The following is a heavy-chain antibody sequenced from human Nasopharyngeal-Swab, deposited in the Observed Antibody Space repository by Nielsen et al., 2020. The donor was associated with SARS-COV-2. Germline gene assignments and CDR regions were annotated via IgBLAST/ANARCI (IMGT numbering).Heavy chain of an antibody. V-gene: IGHV3-73*01. Sequence: GASLKISCAASGFTFSGSAMHWVRQASGKGLEWVGRIRSKANSYATAYAASVKGRFTISRDDSKNTAYLQMNSLKTEDTAVYYCTRPLGATVVTALTGYYYYMGVWGKGTTVTVSS. CDR1: GFTFSGSA. J-gene: IGHJ6*03. D-gene: IGHD4-23*01. CDR3: TRPLGATVVTALTGYYYYMGV. CDR2: IRSKANSYAT.